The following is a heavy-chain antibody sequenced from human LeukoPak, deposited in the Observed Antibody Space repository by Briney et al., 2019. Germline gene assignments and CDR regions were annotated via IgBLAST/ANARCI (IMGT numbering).Heavy chain of an antibody. CDR1: GFTVSSNY. CDR3: AREFRVGATIEAAFDI. J-gene: IGHJ3*02. D-gene: IGHD1-26*01. Sequence: GGSLRLSCAASGFTVSSNYMSWVRQAPGKGLEWVSVIYSGGSTYYADSVKGRLTISRDNSKNTLYLQMNSLRAEDTAVYYCAREFRVGATIEAAFDIWGQGTMVTVSS. V-gene: IGHV3-53*01. CDR2: IYSGGST.